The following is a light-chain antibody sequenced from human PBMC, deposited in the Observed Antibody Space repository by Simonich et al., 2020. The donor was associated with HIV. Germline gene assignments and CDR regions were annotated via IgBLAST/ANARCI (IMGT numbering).Light chain of an antibody. Sequence: EIVMTQSPATLSVSPGESATLSCRARQSVSSHLAWYQQKPGQAPRLLIYSASTRATGIPAKFSGSWSGTEFTLTISSMQSEDIAVYYCQQYNNRPLTFGGGTKVEIK. J-gene: IGKJ4*01. CDR2: SAS. CDR3: QQYNNRPLT. V-gene: IGKV3-15*01. CDR1: QSVSSH.